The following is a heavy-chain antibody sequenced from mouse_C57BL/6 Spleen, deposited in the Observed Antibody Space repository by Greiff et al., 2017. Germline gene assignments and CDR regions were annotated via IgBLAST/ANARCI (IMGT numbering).Heavy chain of an antibody. CDR1: GYTFTSYW. D-gene: IGHD1-1*01. J-gene: IGHJ2*01. CDR2: IDPSDSET. Sequence: VQLQQPGAELVRPGSSVKLSCKASGYTFTSYWMHWVKQRPIQGLEWIGNIDPSDSETHYNQKFKDKATLTVDKSSSTAYMQLSSLTSEDSAVDYCARGKITTVVDYWGQGTTLTVSS. CDR3: ARGKITTVVDY. V-gene: IGHV1-52*01.